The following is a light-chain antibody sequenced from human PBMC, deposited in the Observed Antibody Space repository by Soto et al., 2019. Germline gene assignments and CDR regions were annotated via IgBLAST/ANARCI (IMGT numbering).Light chain of an antibody. V-gene: IGKV1-5*01. Sequence: DIQMTQSPSTLSASVGDRVTITCRASQSISSWFAWYQQKPGKAPKLLIYDASILESGVPSRFSGSGSGTEFTLTIRSLQPDDFATYYCQQYNSYSWTFGQGTKVEIK. CDR2: DAS. J-gene: IGKJ1*01. CDR1: QSISSW. CDR3: QQYNSYSWT.